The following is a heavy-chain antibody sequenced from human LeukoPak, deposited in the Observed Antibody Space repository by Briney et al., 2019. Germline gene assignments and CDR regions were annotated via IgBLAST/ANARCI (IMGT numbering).Heavy chain of an antibody. CDR2: ITYDGSKK. J-gene: IGHJ4*02. D-gene: IGHD3-9*01. CDR1: GFTFSSFG. Sequence: GGSLRLSCAASGFTFSSFGMHWARQAPGKGLEWVAVITYDGSKKYYADSVKGRFTISRDNSKNTLYLQMDSLRTEDTAVYYCARGLDYDILTFWGQGTLVTVSS. CDR3: ARGLDYDILTF. V-gene: IGHV3-30-3*01.